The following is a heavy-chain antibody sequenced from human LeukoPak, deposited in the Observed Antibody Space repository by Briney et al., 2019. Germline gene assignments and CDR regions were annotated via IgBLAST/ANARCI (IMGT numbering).Heavy chain of an antibody. D-gene: IGHD2/OR15-2a*01. CDR2: ISYDGSNK. Sequence: GGSLRLSCAASGFTFSSYVMHWVRQAPGKGLEWVAVISYDGSNKVYADSVKGRFTISRGNSKNTLYLQMNSLRAEDTAVYYCARDTSPLGFDYWGQGTLVAVSS. J-gene: IGHJ4*02. CDR1: GFTFSSYV. V-gene: IGHV3-30*04. CDR3: ARDTSPLGFDY.